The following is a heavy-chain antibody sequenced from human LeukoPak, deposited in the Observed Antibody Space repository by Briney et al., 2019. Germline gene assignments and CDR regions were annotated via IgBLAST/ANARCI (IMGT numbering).Heavy chain of an antibody. CDR2: IPFHGTNE. Sequence: GGSLRLSCTASGFNFSAYGMHWVRQAPGKGLDWVAVIPFHGTNEYYADSVKGRFTISRDNSNNTLYLQMNSVRAEDTAVYYCAKGRRGSSYVHYFDTWGQGTLVTVSS. V-gene: IGHV3-30*18. D-gene: IGHD3-22*01. CDR1: GFNFSAYG. CDR3: AKGRRGSSYVHYFDT. J-gene: IGHJ1*01.